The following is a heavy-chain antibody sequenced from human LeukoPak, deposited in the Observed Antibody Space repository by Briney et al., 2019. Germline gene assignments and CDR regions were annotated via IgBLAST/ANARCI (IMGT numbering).Heavy chain of an antibody. V-gene: IGHV1-8*01. CDR1: GYTFTSYD. D-gene: IGHD7-27*01. Sequence: ASVKVSCKASGYTFTSYDFNWVRQATGQRPEWMGWMSPNSGDTGYAQKFQDRVTMTRNTSISTAYMELSSLRSDDTAVYYCARGLPNWGYDYWGPGTLVTVSS. CDR3: ARGLPNWGYDY. CDR2: MSPNSGDT. J-gene: IGHJ4*02.